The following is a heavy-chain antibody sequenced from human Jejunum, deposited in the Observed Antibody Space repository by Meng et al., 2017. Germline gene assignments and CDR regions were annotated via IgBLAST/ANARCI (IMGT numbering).Heavy chain of an antibody. J-gene: IGHJ4*02. CDR3: ARDRPTPDFLAVAGTFDY. D-gene: IGHD6-19*01. CDR1: GGSVSSAGFY. CDR2: IYSSGTA. V-gene: IGHV4-31*03. Sequence: QGQLQESGPGLVKPPQSLSLTCTVSGGSVSSAGFYWSWIRQLPGKGLEWIGYIYSSGTAYYNPSLKSRATISLDTSENQFSLKLSFVLAADTAVYYCARDRPTPDFLAVAGTFDYWGQGILVTVSS.